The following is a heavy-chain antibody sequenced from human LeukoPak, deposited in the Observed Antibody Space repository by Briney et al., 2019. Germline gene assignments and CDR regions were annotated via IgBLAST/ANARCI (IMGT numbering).Heavy chain of an antibody. CDR3: ARSPATSWSNFDY. J-gene: IGHJ4*02. CDR1: VESFSDHY. Sequence: SETLSLTCAVYVESFSDHYWTWIRQPPGKGLEWIGEIHHSGSTNYRLSLESRVTISVDRSKNQFSLKLTSVTAADTAVYYCARSPATSWSNFDYWGQGTLVTVSS. D-gene: IGHD6-13*01. V-gene: IGHV4-34*01. CDR2: IHHSGST.